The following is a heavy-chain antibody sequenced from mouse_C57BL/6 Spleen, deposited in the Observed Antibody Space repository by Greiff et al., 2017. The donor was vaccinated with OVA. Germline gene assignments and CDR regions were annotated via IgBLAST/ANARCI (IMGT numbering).Heavy chain of an antibody. D-gene: IGHD2-5*01. CDR1: GYSITSGYY. CDR2: ISYDGSN. CDR3: ARDLSYSNYPFAY. J-gene: IGHJ3*01. V-gene: IGHV3-6*01. Sequence: EVKLVESGPGLVKPSQSLSLTCSVTGYSITSGYYWNWIRQFPGNKLEWMGYISYDGSNNYNPSLKNRISITRDTSKNQFFLKLNSVTTEDTATYYCARDLSYSNYPFAYWGQGTLVTVSA.